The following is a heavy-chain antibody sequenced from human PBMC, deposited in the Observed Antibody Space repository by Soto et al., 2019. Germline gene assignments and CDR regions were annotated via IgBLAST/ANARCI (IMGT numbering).Heavy chain of an antibody. Sequence: QVQLQESGPGLVKPSQTLSLTCTVSGGSISSSGYYWTWIRQHPGKGLEWMGYFYYSGSIYYNPSLESRASISGDRSKNQFSLTLTSVTAADTAVYFCARARGYSHTAFYYDGLDVWGQGTTVTVSS. V-gene: IGHV4-31*03. CDR2: FYYSGSI. CDR3: ARARGYSHTAFYYDGLDV. J-gene: IGHJ6*02. CDR1: GGSISSSGYY. D-gene: IGHD5-18*01.